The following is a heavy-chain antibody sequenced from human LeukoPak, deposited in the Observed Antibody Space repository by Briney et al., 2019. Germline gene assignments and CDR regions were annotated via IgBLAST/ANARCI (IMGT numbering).Heavy chain of an antibody. D-gene: IGHD1-26*01. CDR1: EGTFSTYS. CDR2: IIPLFGTA. J-gene: IGHJ6*03. CDR3: ARAGYSGNFRGGQYYYMDV. Sequence: SVKVSCKASEGTFSTYSISWVRQAPGQGLEWMGGIIPLFGTADYAQMFQDRVTITADESTTTAYMELTSLRSEDTAVYYCARAGYSGNFRGGQYYYMDVWGTGTTVTVSS. V-gene: IGHV1-69*13.